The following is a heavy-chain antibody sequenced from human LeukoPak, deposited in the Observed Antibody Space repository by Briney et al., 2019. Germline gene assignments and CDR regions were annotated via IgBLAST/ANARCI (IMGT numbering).Heavy chain of an antibody. CDR3: ARAKDYGDHNYYYGMDV. Sequence: ASVKVSCKASGYTFTSYDVNWGRQAPGQGLEWMGWMNPNSGNTDYAQKLQGRVTMTRNTSISTAYMELSSLRSEDTAVYYRARAKDYGDHNYYYGMDVWGKGTTVTVSS. CDR2: MNPNSGNT. J-gene: IGHJ6*04. CDR1: GYTFTSYD. D-gene: IGHD4-17*01. V-gene: IGHV1-8*01.